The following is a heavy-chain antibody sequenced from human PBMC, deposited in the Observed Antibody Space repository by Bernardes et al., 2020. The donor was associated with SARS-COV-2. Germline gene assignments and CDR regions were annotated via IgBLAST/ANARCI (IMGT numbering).Heavy chain of an antibody. Sequence: GASLKISCKGSGYSFTNYWISWVRQMPGKGLEWMGKIDPSDSYINDSPSFQGHVSMSVDTSISTAYLQWSSLKASDTAVYYCARIDEVTGRDYWGQGTLVTVSS. CDR2: IDPSDSYI. CDR3: ARIDEVTGRDY. CDR1: GYSFTNYW. D-gene: IGHD6-19*01. J-gene: IGHJ4*02. V-gene: IGHV5-10-1*01.